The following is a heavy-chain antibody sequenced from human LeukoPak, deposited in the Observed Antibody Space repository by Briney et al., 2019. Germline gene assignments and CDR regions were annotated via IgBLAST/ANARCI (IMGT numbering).Heavy chain of an antibody. CDR2: ISDSGGST. D-gene: IGHD1-14*01. V-gene: IGHV3-23*01. CDR1: GFTFTTFG. CDR3: ARPQNPTGYFQH. J-gene: IGHJ1*01. Sequence: TGGSLRLSCAASGFTFTTFGMSWVRQAPGKGLEWVSAISDSGGSTYYADSVKGRFTISRDNSKNTLYLQMNSLRAEDTAVYYCARPQNPTGYFQHWGQGTLVTVSS.